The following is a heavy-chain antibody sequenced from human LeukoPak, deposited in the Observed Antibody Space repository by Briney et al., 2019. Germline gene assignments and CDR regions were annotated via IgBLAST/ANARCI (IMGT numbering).Heavy chain of an antibody. CDR1: GYTFTSYG. J-gene: IGHJ4*02. CDR3: ARGARVYYDFWSGYYSSLEADY. D-gene: IGHD3-3*01. Sequence: ASVKVSCKASGYTFTSYGISWVRQAPGQGLEWMGWISAYNGNTNYAQKLQGGVTMTTDTSTSTAYMELRSLRSDDTAVYYCARGARVYYDFWSGYYSSLEADYWGQGTLVTVSS. V-gene: IGHV1-18*01. CDR2: ISAYNGNT.